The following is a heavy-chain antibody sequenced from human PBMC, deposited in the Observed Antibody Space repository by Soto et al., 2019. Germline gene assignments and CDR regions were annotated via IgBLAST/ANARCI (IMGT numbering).Heavy chain of an antibody. Sequence: EVQLVESRGGLVQPGGSLRLSCAASGITVSNNYMSWVRQAPGKGLECVSLIYSNGDTRYADSVKGRFTISRDNSKNTVYLQMNSLRAEDTAVYYCARDTPGIAAAGGGWGQGTTVTVSS. D-gene: IGHD6-13*01. V-gene: IGHV3-66*01. CDR3: ARDTPGIAAAGGG. CDR1: GITVSNNY. CDR2: IYSNGDT. J-gene: IGHJ6*02.